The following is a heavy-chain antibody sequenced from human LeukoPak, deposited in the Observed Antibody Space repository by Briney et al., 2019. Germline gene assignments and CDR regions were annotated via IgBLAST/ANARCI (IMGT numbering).Heavy chain of an antibody. CDR3: ARDARQWLELDY. V-gene: IGHV3-30*04. Sequence: GGSLRLSCAASGFTFSSYAMHWVRQAPGKGLEWVAVISYDGTNKYYADSVKGRFTISRDNSKNTLYLQMNSLRGEDTAVYYCARDARQWLELDYWGQGTLVTVSS. CDR1: GFTFSSYA. D-gene: IGHD6-19*01. J-gene: IGHJ4*02. CDR2: ISYDGTNK.